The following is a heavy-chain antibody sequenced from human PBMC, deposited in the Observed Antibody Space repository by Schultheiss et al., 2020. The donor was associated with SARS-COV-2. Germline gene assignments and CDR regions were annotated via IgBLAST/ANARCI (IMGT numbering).Heavy chain of an antibody. CDR3: ARALYRSVSYYYDY. CDR2: ISWNSGSI. Sequence: GGSLRLSCAASGFTFDDYAMHWVRQAPGKGLEWVSGISWNSGSIGYADSVKGRFTISRDNAKNPLYLQMNSLRAEDTAVYYCARALYRSVSYYYDYWGQGTLVTVSS. J-gene: IGHJ4*02. CDR1: GFTFDDYA. D-gene: IGHD3-10*01. V-gene: IGHV3-9*01.